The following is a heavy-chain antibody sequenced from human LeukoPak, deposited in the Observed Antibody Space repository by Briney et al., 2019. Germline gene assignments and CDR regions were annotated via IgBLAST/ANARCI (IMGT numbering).Heavy chain of an antibody. J-gene: IGHJ4*02. CDR3: AKAKYGTHYYFDY. CDR2: ISWNSGSI. CDR1: GFTFDDYA. V-gene: IGHV3-9*01. Sequence: GRSLRLSCAASGFTFDDYAMHWVRQAPGKDLEWVSGISWNSGSIGYADSVKGRFTISRDNAKNSLYLQMNSLRAEDTALYYCAKAKYGTHYYFDYWGQGTLVTVSS. D-gene: IGHD2/OR15-2a*01.